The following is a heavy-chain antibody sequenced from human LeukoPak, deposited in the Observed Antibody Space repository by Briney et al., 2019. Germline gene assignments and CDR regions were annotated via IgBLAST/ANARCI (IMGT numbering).Heavy chain of an antibody. V-gene: IGHV3-53*01. Sequence: GGSLRLSCAASGFTVSTNCMIWVRQPPGKGLEWVSVIYNTGSTYNADSVKGRFTISRDNSKNTLYLQMNSLRAEDTAVYYCAKGVNYFVLEYWGQGTLVTISS. CDR2: IYNTGST. D-gene: IGHD3-10*02. CDR1: GFTVSTNC. CDR3: AKGVNYFVLEY. J-gene: IGHJ4*02.